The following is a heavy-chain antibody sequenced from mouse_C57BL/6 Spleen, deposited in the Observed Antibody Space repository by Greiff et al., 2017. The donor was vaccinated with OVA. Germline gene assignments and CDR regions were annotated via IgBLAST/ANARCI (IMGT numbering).Heavy chain of an antibody. D-gene: IGHD2-4*01. J-gene: IGHJ3*01. CDR2: IHPNSGST. Sequence: QVQLKQPGAELVKPGASVKLSCKASGYTFTSYWMHWVKQRPGQGLEWIGMIHPNSGSTNYNEKFKSKATLTVDKSSSTAYMQLSSLTSEDSAVYYCARYDYDPFFAYWGQGTLVTVSA. CDR1: GYTFTSYW. CDR3: ARYDYDPFFAY. V-gene: IGHV1-64*01.